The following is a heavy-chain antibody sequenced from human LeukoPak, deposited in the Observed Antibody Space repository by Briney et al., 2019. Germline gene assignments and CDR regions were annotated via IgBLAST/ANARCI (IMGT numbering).Heavy chain of an antibody. Sequence: SETLSLTCTVSGGSINSYYWSWIRQPAGKGLEWIGRIYTSGSTNYNPSLKSRVTMSVDTSKNQFSLKLSSVTAADTAVYYCARVSHSSSYLFDYWGQGTLVTVSS. D-gene: IGHD6-6*01. CDR2: IYTSGST. J-gene: IGHJ4*02. CDR3: ARVSHSSSYLFDY. CDR1: GGSINSYY. V-gene: IGHV4-4*07.